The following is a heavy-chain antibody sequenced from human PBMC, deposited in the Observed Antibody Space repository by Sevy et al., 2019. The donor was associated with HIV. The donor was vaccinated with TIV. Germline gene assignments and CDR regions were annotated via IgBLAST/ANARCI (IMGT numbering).Heavy chain of an antibody. Sequence: EGSLRLSCAASGFTFSSYWMHWVRQAPGKGLVWVSRINSDGSSTSYADSVKGRFTISRDNAKNTLYLQMNSLRAEDTAVYYCARADIAARPGVDYWGQGTLVTVSS. CDR1: GFTFSSYW. CDR3: ARADIAARPGVDY. V-gene: IGHV3-74*01. D-gene: IGHD6-6*01. CDR2: INSDGSST. J-gene: IGHJ4*02.